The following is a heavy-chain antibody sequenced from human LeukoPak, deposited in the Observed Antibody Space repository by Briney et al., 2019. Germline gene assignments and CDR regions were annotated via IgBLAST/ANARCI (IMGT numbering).Heavy chain of an antibody. Sequence: PGGSLRLSCAASGFTFSSYAMSWVRQAPGKGLEWVSAISGSGGSTYYADSVKGRFTISRDNSKNTLYLQMNSLRAEDTAVYYCAKEGDVTYYDILTGYYHFDYWGQEPWSPSPQ. J-gene: IGHJ4*01. CDR1: GFTFSSYA. CDR2: ISGSGGST. V-gene: IGHV3-23*01. D-gene: IGHD3-9*01. CDR3: AKEGDVTYYDILTGYYHFDY.